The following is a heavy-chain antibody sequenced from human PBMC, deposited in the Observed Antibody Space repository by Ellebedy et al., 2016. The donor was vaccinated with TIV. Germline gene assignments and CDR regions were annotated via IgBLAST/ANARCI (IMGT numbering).Heavy chain of an antibody. Sequence: GGSLRLSCAASGVSFNSYWMSWVRQAPGKGLEWVANIRLDGSDKYYVDSVKGRFTVSRDNAKNSLYLQMTSLRADDTAVYYCATDGSYGDYLSPTHAFVIWGQGTMVTVSS. CDR1: GVSFNSYW. CDR2: IRLDGSDK. V-gene: IGHV3-7*01. D-gene: IGHD4-17*01. J-gene: IGHJ3*02. CDR3: ATDGSYGDYLSPTHAFVI.